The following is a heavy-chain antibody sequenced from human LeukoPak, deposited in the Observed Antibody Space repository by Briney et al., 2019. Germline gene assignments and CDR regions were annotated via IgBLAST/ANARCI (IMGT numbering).Heavy chain of an antibody. Sequence: SETLSLTCTVSGGSISNNYWSWFRRPPGKGLEWIGYIYYSGSTNYNPSLKSRVTISVDTSKSQFSLKLSSVTAADTAVYYCASHKGFWGQGTLVTVSS. CDR3: ASHKGF. CDR2: IYYSGST. CDR1: GGSISNNY. J-gene: IGHJ4*02. V-gene: IGHV4-59*01.